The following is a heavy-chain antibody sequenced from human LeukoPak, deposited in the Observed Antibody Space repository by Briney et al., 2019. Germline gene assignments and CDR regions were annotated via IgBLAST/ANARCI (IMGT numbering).Heavy chain of an antibody. Sequence: PGGSLRLPCAASGFSFSSYAMGWVRQAPGKGLEWVSTITSRSDQIWNVDSVRGRFTISRDNSKNTLYLQMNSLRAEDTALYYCVRDRRFPDDVFDIWGQGTMVTVSS. D-gene: IGHD2-21*01. J-gene: IGHJ3*02. CDR3: VRDRRFPDDVFDI. CDR1: GFSFSSYA. V-gene: IGHV3-23*01. CDR2: ITSRSDQI.